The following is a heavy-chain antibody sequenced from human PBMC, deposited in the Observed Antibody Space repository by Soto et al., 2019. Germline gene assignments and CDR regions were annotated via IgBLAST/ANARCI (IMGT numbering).Heavy chain of an antibody. CDR3: AILLNTRGGSSDSSSAGFDD. Sequence: GESLKISCKGSGFSFTSCWIGWARQMPGKGLEWMGIIYPGDSDTRYSPSFQGQVTISADKSITTAYLQWSSLKASDTAMYYCAILLNTRGGSSDSSSAGFDDWGQGPLVTVSS. CDR1: GFSFTSCW. V-gene: IGHV5-51*01. CDR2: IYPGDSDT. D-gene: IGHD6-6*01. J-gene: IGHJ4*02.